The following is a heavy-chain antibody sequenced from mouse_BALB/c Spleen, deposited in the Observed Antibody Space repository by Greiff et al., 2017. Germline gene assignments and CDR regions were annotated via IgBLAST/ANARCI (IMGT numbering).Heavy chain of an antibody. CDR3: TRRIWNYAMDY. CDR1: GYTFTSYY. Sequence: VQLQQSGAELVKPGASVKLSCKASGYTFTSYYMYWVKQRPGQGLEWIGEINPSNGGTNFHEKFKSKATLTVDKSSSTAYMQLSSLTSEDSAVYYCTRRIWNYAMDYWGQGTSVTVSS. J-gene: IGHJ4*01. D-gene: IGHD1-1*02. V-gene: IGHV1S81*02. CDR2: INPSNGGT.